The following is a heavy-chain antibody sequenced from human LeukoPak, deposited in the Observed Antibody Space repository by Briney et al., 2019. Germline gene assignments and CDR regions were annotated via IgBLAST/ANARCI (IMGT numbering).Heavy chain of an antibody. J-gene: IGHJ5*02. D-gene: IGHD1-26*01. CDR2: ISGSGGST. CDR1: GFTFSSYA. Sequence: GASLRLSCAASGFTFSSYAMSWVRQAPEKGLEWVSVISGSGGSTYYADSVKGRFTISRDNSKNTLYLQMNSLRAEDTAVYYCAKDVGHNWFDPWGQGTLVTVSS. V-gene: IGHV3-23*01. CDR3: AKDVGHNWFDP.